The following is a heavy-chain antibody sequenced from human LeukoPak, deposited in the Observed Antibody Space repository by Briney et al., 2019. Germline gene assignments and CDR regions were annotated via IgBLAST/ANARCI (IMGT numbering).Heavy chain of an antibody. CDR3: AKEGIAVPSDAFDI. J-gene: IGHJ3*02. V-gene: IGHV4-59*01. CDR1: GGSITSYY. Sequence: SETLSLTCTVSGGSITSYYWSWIRQPPGERLEWIGYIYYSGATNYNPSLKSRVAISVDTSKNQFFLKLRSVTAADTAVYFCAKEGIAVPSDAFDIWGQGTMVTVSS. D-gene: IGHD6-19*01. CDR2: IYYSGAT.